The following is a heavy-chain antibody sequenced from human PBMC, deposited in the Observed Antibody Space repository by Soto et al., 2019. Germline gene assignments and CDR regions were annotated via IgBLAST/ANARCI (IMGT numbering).Heavy chain of an antibody. D-gene: IGHD6-19*01. CDR3: ARDEGWFEY. CDR2: TYYRSKWYN. CDR1: VYGVSSNSAA. J-gene: IGHJ4*02. Sequence: SXTLSLTCVISVYGVSSNSAAWNWIRQSPSRGLEWLGRTYYRSKWYNDYAVSVKSRITINPDTSKKQFSLQLNSVTPEDTAVYYCARDEGWFEYWGQGTLVSVSS. V-gene: IGHV6-1*01.